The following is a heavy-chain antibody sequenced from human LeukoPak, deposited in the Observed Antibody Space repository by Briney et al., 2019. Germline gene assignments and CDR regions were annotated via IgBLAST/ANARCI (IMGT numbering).Heavy chain of an antibody. CDR1: GYTFTSYD. J-gene: IGHJ6*02. V-gene: IGHV1-8*01. D-gene: IGHD3-3*01. CDR3: ATYRGYYDFWSGYYTSYYYYGMDV. CDR2: MNPNSGNT. Sequence: ASVKVSCEASGYTFTSYDINWVRQATGQGLEWMGWMNPNSGNTGYAQKFQGRVTMTRNTSISTAYMELSSLRSEDTAVYYCATYRGYYDFWSGYYTSYYYYGMDVWGQGTTVTVSS.